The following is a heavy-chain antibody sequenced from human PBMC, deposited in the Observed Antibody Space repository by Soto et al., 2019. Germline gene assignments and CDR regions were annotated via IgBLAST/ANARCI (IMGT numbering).Heavy chain of an antibody. J-gene: IGHJ5*01. CDR2: ISSSSSTI. CDR1: GFTFRNYD. CDR3: ARRFDS. Sequence: EVQVVESGGGLVQPGGSLRLSCAASGFTFRNYDMNWVRQAPGKGLEWVSYISSSSSTIYYADSVKGRFTISRDNAKNSLYLQMNSLRAEDTAVYYCARRFDSWGQGTLVTVSS. V-gene: IGHV3-48*01.